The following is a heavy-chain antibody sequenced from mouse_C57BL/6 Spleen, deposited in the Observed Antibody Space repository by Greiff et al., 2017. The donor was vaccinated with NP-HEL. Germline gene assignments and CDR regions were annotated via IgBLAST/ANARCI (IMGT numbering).Heavy chain of an antibody. Sequence: QVQLKESGAELARPGASVKLSCKASGYTFTSYGISWVKQRTGQGLEWIGEIYPRSGNTYYNEKFKGKATLTADKSSSTAYMELRSLTSEDSAVYFCARDLTGTGFDYWGQGTTLTVSS. CDR3: ARDLTGTGFDY. CDR1: GYTFTSYG. V-gene: IGHV1-81*01. D-gene: IGHD4-1*01. J-gene: IGHJ2*01. CDR2: IYPRSGNT.